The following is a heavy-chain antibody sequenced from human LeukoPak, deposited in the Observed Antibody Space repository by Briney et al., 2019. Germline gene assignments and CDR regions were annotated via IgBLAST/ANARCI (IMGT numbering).Heavy chain of an antibody. CDR3: ARGEWSSSPFDS. CDR2: ISGSGHDI. V-gene: IGHV3-11*04. J-gene: IGHJ4*02. CDR1: GFTFSDSY. Sequence: TGGSLRLSCAASGFTFSDSYMTWVRQAPGKGVEWVAYISGSGHDINYSDSVKGRFTISRDNAKNSLYLQMSSLRVEDTAVYYCARGEWSSSPFDSWGQGTLVTVSS. D-gene: IGHD6-6*01.